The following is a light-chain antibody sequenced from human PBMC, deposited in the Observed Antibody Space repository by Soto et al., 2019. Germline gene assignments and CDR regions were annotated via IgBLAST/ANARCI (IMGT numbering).Light chain of an antibody. Sequence: QTVVTQPPSASGTPGQRVTISCSGSSSNIGSNTVNWYQQLPGTAPKLLIYSNTQRPSGVPDRFSGSKSGTSASLAIRGLQSEDEAEYYCAACDASRNGVYVFGTRTKLTVL. CDR1: SSNIGSNT. V-gene: IGLV1-44*01. CDR2: SNT. J-gene: IGLJ1*01. CDR3: AACDASRNGVYV.